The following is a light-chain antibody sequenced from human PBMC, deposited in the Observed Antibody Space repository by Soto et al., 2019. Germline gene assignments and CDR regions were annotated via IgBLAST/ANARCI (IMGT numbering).Light chain of an antibody. Sequence: DIQMTQSPSSLSASVGDRVTITCQESQDISNYLNWYQQKPGKAPKLLIYDASNLETGVPSRFSGSGSGTDFTFTISSLQPEDIATYYYQQYDNLPLTFGGGTKVEIK. CDR2: DAS. CDR3: QQYDNLPLT. J-gene: IGKJ4*01. CDR1: QDISNY. V-gene: IGKV1-33*01.